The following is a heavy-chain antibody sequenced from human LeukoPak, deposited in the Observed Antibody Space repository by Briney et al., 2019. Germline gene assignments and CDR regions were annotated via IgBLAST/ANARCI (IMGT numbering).Heavy chain of an antibody. CDR2: IRYDGSNK. V-gene: IGHV3-30*02. CDR3: AKQWTTVTSYYYFDY. CDR1: GFTFSSYG. D-gene: IGHD4-11*01. J-gene: IGHJ4*02. Sequence: GGSLRLSCAASGFTFSSYGMHWVRQAPGKGLEWVAFIRYDGSNKYYADSVKGRFTISRDNSKNTLYLQMNSLRAEDTAVYYCAKQWTTVTSYYYFDYWGQGTLVTVSS.